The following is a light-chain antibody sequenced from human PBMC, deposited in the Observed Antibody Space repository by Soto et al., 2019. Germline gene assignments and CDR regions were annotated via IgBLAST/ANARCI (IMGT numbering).Light chain of an antibody. Sequence: EIVLTQSPGTLSLSPGSRATLSCTGSQSVSSSYLAWYQQKPGQAPRLLIYGASSRATGIPDRFSGSGSGTDFTLTISRLEPEDFAVYYCQQYGSSPQTFGQGTKVDIK. CDR3: QQYGSSPQT. CDR2: GAS. J-gene: IGKJ1*01. V-gene: IGKV3-20*01. CDR1: QSVSSSY.